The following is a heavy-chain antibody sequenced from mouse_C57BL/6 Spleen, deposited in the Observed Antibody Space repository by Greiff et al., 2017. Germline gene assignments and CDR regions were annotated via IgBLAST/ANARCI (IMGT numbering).Heavy chain of an antibody. CDR2: IYPGDGDT. D-gene: IGHD3-2*02. J-gene: IGHJ4*01. Sequence: QVQLKESGAELVKPGASVKISCKASGYAFSSYWMNWVKQRPGKGLEWIGQIYPGDGDTNYNGKFKGKDTLTADKSSSTAYMQLSSLTSEDSAVYFCARSYSSGYAMDYWGQGTSVTVSS. CDR1: GYAFSSYW. V-gene: IGHV1-80*01. CDR3: ARSYSSGYAMDY.